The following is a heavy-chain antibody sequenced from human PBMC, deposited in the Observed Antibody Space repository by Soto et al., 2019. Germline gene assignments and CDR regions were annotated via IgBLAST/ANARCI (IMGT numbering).Heavy chain of an antibody. CDR2: IDATGTII. Sequence: PGGSLRLSCAASGFAFSSYEMNWVRQAPGKGLEWVSYIDATGTIIHYAASVEGRVTLSRDNSKNSLFLQMKSLGAEDTAVYDWARDRWHREWHPGAFDIWGRGTMVTVSS. CDR1: GFAFSSYE. J-gene: IGHJ3*02. D-gene: IGHD3-3*01. CDR3: ARDRWHREWHPGAFDI. V-gene: IGHV3-48*03.